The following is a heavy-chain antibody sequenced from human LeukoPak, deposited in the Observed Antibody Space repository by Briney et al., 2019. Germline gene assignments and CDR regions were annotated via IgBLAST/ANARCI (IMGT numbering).Heavy chain of an antibody. CDR3: ARDLSRGVAAAGTSRRFDY. J-gene: IGHJ4*02. CDR1: GYTFTSYG. V-gene: IGHV1-18*04. CDR2: ISAYNGNT. D-gene: IGHD6-13*01. Sequence: GASVKVSCKASGYTFTSYGISWVRQAPGQGLEWMGWISAYNGNTNYAQKLQGRVTMTTDTSTSTAYMELGSLRSDDTAVYYCARDLSRGVAAAGTSRRFDYWGQGTLVTVSS.